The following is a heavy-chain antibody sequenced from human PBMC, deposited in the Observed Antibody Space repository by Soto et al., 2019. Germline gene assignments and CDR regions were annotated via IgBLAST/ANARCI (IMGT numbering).Heavy chain of an antibody. Sequence: EVQLVESGGGLVQPGGSLRLSCAXXGXTXSDHYMDWVRXAPGXGXEWVGRTRDKAHSYSTEYAASVKGRFTISRDDSKNSLFLQMNSLKTEDTAVYYCXXXXXXXXXXXHNMDVWGQGTTVTVSS. CDR1: GXTXSDHY. CDR2: TRDKAHSYST. V-gene: IGHV3-72*01. CDR3: XXXXXXXXXXXHNMDV. J-gene: IGHJ6*02.